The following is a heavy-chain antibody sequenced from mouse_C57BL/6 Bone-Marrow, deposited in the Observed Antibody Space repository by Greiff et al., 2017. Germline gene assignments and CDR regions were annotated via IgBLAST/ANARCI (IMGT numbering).Heavy chain of an antibody. CDR1: GFTFTDYY. CDR2: IRNKANGYTT. CDR3: ARYKEITTVRDWYFDV. D-gene: IGHD1-1*01. V-gene: IGHV7-3*01. J-gene: IGHJ1*03. Sequence: EVQLVESGGGLVQPGGSLSLSCAASGFTFTDYYMSWVRQPPGKALEWLGFIRNKANGYTTEYSASVKGRFTISRDNSQSILYLQMNALRAEDSATYYCARYKEITTVRDWYFDVWGTGTTVTVSS.